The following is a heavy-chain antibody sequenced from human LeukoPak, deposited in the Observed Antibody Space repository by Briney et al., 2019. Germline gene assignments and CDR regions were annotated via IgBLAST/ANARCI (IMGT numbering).Heavy chain of an antibody. Sequence: GASVKVSCKASGYTFTSYGISWVRQAPGQGLEWMGWISAYNGNTNYAQKFQGRVTITADKSASTAYMELSSLRSEDTAVYYCAGYYYGSGSYGDYWGQGTLVTVSS. CDR2: ISAYNGNT. J-gene: IGHJ4*02. CDR3: AGYYYGSGSYGDY. CDR1: GYTFTSYG. V-gene: IGHV1-18*01. D-gene: IGHD3-10*01.